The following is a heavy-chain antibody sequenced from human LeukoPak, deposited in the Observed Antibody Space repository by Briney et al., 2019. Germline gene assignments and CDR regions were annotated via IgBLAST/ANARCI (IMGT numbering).Heavy chain of an antibody. CDR2: INHSGST. CDR3: ARDPGSGYEEHFDY. Sequence: SETLSLTCAVYGGSFSGYYWSWIRQPPGKGLEWIGEINHSGSTNYNPSLKSRVTISVDTSKNQFSLKLSSVTAADTAVYYCARDPGSGYEEHFDYWGQGTLVTVSS. CDR1: GGSFSGYY. V-gene: IGHV4-34*01. J-gene: IGHJ4*02. D-gene: IGHD5-12*01.